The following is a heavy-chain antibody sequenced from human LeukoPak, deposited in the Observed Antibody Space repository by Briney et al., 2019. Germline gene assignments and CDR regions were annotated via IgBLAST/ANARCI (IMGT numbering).Heavy chain of an antibody. V-gene: IGHV3-21*01. CDR2: ISSSSSYI. J-gene: IGHJ4*02. CDR1: GFTLSNYS. D-gene: IGHD4-17*01. CDR3: ARDLAYGDDGL. Sequence: GGSLRLSCAAAGFTLSNYSMNWVRQAPGKGLEWVAFISSSSSYIFYADSLKGRFTISRENAKNSLYLQMNSLRADDTAVYYCARDLAYGDDGLWGQGTLVTVSS.